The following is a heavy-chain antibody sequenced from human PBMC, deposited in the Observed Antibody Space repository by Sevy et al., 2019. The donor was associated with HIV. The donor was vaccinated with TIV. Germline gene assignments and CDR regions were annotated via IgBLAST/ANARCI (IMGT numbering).Heavy chain of an antibody. Sequence: GGSLRLSCAASAFTFSTYAMHWVRQAPGKGLEWVAVISYDGSHKYYADSVKGRFTISRDDSKSSLYLQMNSLRAEDTAVYYCARGGWHSGYWGQGTLVTVSS. CDR1: AFTFSTYA. J-gene: IGHJ4*02. V-gene: IGHV3-30*03. CDR2: ISYDGSHK. CDR3: ARGGWHSGY. D-gene: IGHD2-15*01.